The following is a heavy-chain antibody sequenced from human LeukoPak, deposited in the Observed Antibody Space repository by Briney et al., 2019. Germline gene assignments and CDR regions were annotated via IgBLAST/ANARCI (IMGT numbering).Heavy chain of an antibody. CDR3: AKDKASRSGWLDY. CDR2: IRYGGSNK. V-gene: IGHV3-30*02. J-gene: IGHJ4*02. D-gene: IGHD6-19*01. CDR1: GFTFSSYG. Sequence: GGSLRLSCAASGFTFSSYGMHWVRQAPGKGLEWVAFIRYGGSNKYYADSVKGRFTISRDNSKNTLYLQMNSLRAEDTAVYYCAKDKASRSGWLDYWGQGTLVTVSP.